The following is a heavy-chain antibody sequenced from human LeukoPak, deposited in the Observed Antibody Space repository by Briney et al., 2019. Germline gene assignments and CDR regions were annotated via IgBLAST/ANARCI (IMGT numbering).Heavy chain of an antibody. Sequence: GGSLRLSCAASEFTLGSYSMNWVRQAPGKGLEWVSSISSSSGYIYYADSVKGRFTISRDNAKNSLYLQMNSLRAEDTAVYYCARDSGSHHYWGQGTLVTVSS. D-gene: IGHD1-26*01. V-gene: IGHV3-21*01. CDR2: ISSSSGYI. CDR3: ARDSGSHHY. CDR1: EFTLGSYS. J-gene: IGHJ4*02.